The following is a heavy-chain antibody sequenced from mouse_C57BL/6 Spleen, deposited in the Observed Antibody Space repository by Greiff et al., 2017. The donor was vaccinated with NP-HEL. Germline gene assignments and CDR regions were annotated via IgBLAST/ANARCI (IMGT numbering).Heavy chain of an antibody. D-gene: IGHD1-1*01. J-gene: IGHJ2*01. V-gene: IGHV5-4*01. CDR2: ISDGGSYT. CDR1: GFTFSSYA. CDR3: AREGGSSHYFDY. Sequence: EVKLVESGGGLVKPGGSLKLSCAASGFTFSSYAMSWVRQTPEKRLEWVATISDGGSYTYYPDNVQGRFTISRDTAKNNLYLQLSHLTSEDTAVYYCAREGGSSHYFDYWGQGTTLTVSS.